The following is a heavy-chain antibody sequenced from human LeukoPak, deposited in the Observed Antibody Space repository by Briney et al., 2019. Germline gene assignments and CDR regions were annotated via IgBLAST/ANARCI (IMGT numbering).Heavy chain of an antibody. CDR1: GFTFSSYG. CDR3: ARDQLVGYYDSSGYYPDAFDI. CDR2: INSDGRIT. D-gene: IGHD3-22*01. Sequence: PGGSLRLSCAASGFTFSSYGMHWVRQAPGKGLVWVSRINSDGRITSYADSVKGRFTISRDNAKNTLYLQMNSLRAEDTAVYYCARDQLVGYYDSSGYYPDAFDIWGQGTMVTVSS. J-gene: IGHJ3*02. V-gene: IGHV3-74*01.